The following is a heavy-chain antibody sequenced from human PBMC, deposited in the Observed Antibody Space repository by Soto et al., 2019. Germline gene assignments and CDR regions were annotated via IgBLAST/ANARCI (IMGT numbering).Heavy chain of an antibody. D-gene: IGHD2-2*01. CDR2: INPNSGGT. Sequence: QVQLVQSGAEVKKPGASVKVSCKASGYTFTGYYIHWVRQAPGQGLEWMGWINPNSGGTNYAQKFQGWVTMTRDTSISTAYMELSRLRSDDTAVYYCARDLGYCTTAGCYAFDSWGQGTLVTVSS. V-gene: IGHV1-2*04. CDR3: ARDLGYCTTAGCYAFDS. CDR1: GYTFTGYY. J-gene: IGHJ4*02.